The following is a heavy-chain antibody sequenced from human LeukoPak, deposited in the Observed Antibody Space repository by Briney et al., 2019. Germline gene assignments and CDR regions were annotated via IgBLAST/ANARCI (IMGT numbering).Heavy chain of an antibody. D-gene: IGHD3-10*01. CDR1: GFTFSSYA. CDR2: ISGSGGST. J-gene: IGHJ5*02. V-gene: IGHV3-23*01. CDR3: ASIWFGEYTCNP. Sequence: GGSLRLFCAASGFTFSSYAMSWVRQAPGKGLEWVSAISGSGGSTYYADSVKGRFTISRDNSKNTLYLQMNSLRAEDTAVYYCASIWFGEYTCNPWGQGTLVTVSS.